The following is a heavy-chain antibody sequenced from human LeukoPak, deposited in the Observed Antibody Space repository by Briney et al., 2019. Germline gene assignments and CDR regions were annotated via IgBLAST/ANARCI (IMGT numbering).Heavy chain of an antibody. D-gene: IGHD5-18*01. Sequence: GGSLRLSCAASGFTVSDNYMTWVRQAPGKGLEWVSVIYSGGSTYYADSVRGRFTISRDSSENTLYLQMNSLRPEDTAVYYCARRPTAMANHFDYWGQGTLVTVSS. J-gene: IGHJ4*02. CDR3: ARRPTAMANHFDY. V-gene: IGHV3-66*02. CDR1: GFTVSDNY. CDR2: IYSGGST.